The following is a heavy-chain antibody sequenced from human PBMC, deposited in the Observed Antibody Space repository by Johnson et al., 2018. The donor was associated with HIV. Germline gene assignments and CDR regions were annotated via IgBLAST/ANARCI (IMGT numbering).Heavy chain of an antibody. CDR2: ISWDGGST. D-gene: IGHD6-13*01. Sequence: DVQLVESGGVVVQPGGSLRLSCAASGFTFDDYTMHWVRQAPGKGLEWVSLISWDGGSTYYADSVKGRFTISRDNSKNSLYLQMNSLRTEDTALYYCAKDLTRYSTSGDAFDIWGQGTMVTVSS. CDR3: AKDLTRYSTSGDAFDI. CDR1: GFTFDDYT. J-gene: IGHJ3*02. V-gene: IGHV3-43*01.